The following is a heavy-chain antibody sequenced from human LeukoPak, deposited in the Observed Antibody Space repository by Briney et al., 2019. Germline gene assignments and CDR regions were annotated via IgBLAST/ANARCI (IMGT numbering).Heavy chain of an antibody. CDR2: INHSGST. CDR1: GGSFSGYY. Sequence: SKTLSLTCAVYGGSFSGYYWSWIRQPPGKGLEWIGEINHSGSTNYNPSLKSRVTISVDTSKNQFSLELSSVTAADTAVYYCARHSVTTLGFFDYWGQGTLVTVSS. J-gene: IGHJ4*02. D-gene: IGHD4-11*01. V-gene: IGHV4-34*01. CDR3: ARHSVTTLGFFDY.